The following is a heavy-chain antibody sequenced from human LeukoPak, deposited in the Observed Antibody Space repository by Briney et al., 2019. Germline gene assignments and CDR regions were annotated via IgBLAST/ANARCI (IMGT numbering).Heavy chain of an antibody. CDR3: ARDFSSSSSVYYYYYMDV. CDR1: GDSITSGSYY. J-gene: IGHJ6*03. D-gene: IGHD6-6*01. CDR2: IYYRGTT. Sequence: PSETLSLTCTVSGDSITSGSYYWGWVRQPPGKGLEWLGTIYYRGTTYYNPSLKSRVTISVDTSKNQFSLRLNSVTAADTGVYYCARDFSSSSSVYYYYYMDVWGKGTSVTVSS. V-gene: IGHV4-39*07.